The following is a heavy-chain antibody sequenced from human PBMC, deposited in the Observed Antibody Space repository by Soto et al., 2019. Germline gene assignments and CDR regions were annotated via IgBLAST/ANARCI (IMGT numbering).Heavy chain of an antibody. D-gene: IGHD2-15*01. CDR3: ARGVCSGGSCYSPNYYYGMDV. J-gene: IGHJ6*02. CDR2: IYYSGST. CDR1: GGSISSYY. V-gene: IGHV4-59*01. Sequence: SETLSLTCTVSGGSISSYYWSWIRQPPGKGLEWIGYIYYSGSTNYNPSLKSRVTISVDTSKSQFSLMLSSVTAADTAVYYCARGVCSGGSCYSPNYYYGMDVWGQGTTVTVSS.